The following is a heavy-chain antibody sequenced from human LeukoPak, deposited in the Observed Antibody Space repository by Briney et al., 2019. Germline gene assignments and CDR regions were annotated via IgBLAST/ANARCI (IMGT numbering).Heavy chain of an antibody. D-gene: IGHD6-19*01. V-gene: IGHV4-59*01. CDR3: ARVTKYSGWYGGVWFDP. CDR1: GGSLSSYY. Sequence: SETLSLTCTVSGGSLSSYYWSWIRQPPGKGLEWIGYIYYSGSTNYNPSLKSRVTISVDTSKNQFSLKLSSVTAADTAVYYCARVTKYSGWYGGVWFDPWGQGTLVTVSS. J-gene: IGHJ5*02. CDR2: IYYSGST.